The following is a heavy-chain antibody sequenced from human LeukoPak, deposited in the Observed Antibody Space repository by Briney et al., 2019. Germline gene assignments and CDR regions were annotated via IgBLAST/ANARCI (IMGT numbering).Heavy chain of an antibody. V-gene: IGHV4-59*01. D-gene: IGHD2-15*01. CDR2: IYYSGST. CDR1: GGSISSYY. CDR3: ERVGCSGGSCYDDAFDI. Sequence: PSETLSLTCTVSGGSISSYYWSWIRQPPGKGLEWIGYIYYSGSTNYNPSLKSRVTISVDTSKNQFSLKLSSVTAADTALYYCERVGCSGGSCYDDAFDIWGQGTMVTVSS. J-gene: IGHJ3*02.